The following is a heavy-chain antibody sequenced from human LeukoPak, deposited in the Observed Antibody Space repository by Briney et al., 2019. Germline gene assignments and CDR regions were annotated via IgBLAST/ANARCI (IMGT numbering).Heavy chain of an antibody. J-gene: IGHJ6*03. CDR1: GGSISSYY. CDR3: AIDSGGYPRYYYYYMDV. CDR2: IYYSGST. Sequence: PSETLSLTCTVSGGSISSYYLSWIRQPPGKGLEWMGCIYYSGSTTYNPSLKSRVTISVDTSKSQFSLKLSCVTAADTAVYYCAIDSGGYPRYYYYYMDVRGKGTTVTVSS. V-gene: IGHV4-59*01. D-gene: IGHD1-26*01.